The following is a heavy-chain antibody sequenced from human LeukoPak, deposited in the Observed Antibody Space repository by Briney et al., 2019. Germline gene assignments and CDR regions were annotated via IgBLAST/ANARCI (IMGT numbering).Heavy chain of an antibody. J-gene: IGHJ4*02. V-gene: IGHV3-49*03. CDR3: TRDVNYYDSSGYYRAYYFDY. CDR2: IRSKAYGGTT. Sequence: GGSLRLSCTASGFTFGDYAMSWFRQAPGKGLEWVGFIRSKAYGGTTEYAASVKGRFTIPRDDSKSIACLQMNSLKTEDTAVYYCTRDVNYYDSSGYYRAYYFDYWGQGTLVTVSS. D-gene: IGHD3-22*01. CDR1: GFTFGDYA.